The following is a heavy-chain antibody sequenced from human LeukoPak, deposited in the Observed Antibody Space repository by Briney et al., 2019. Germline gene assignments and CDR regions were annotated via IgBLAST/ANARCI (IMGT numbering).Heavy chain of an antibody. Sequence: ASVKLSCKASGYTFTGYYMNWVRHAPGQGLEWRGGSSAYNGNTKNAQKLQGRVTMTTDTSTSTAYMELRSLKSDDTAVYYCARDRLDFYDRSAYSDYWGQGTLVTVSS. CDR3: ARDRLDFYDRSAYSDY. J-gene: IGHJ4*02. D-gene: IGHD3-22*01. CDR2: SSAYNGNT. CDR1: GYTFTGYY. V-gene: IGHV1-18*04.